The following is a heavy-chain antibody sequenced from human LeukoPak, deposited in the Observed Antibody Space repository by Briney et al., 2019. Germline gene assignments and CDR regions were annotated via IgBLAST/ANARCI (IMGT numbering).Heavy chain of an antibody. Sequence: GGSVTLSCAASVFTFSSYWIRWVRHAPWKGLEWLVNIKQDGSEIHYVDSVKGRFTISRENAKNSLYLQMNDLRAEDTALYYCARYCGGDCYGMDVWGQGTTVTVS. J-gene: IGHJ6*02. CDR3: ARYCGGDCYGMDV. CDR2: IKQDGSEI. CDR1: VFTFSSYW. D-gene: IGHD2-21*01. V-gene: IGHV3-7*01.